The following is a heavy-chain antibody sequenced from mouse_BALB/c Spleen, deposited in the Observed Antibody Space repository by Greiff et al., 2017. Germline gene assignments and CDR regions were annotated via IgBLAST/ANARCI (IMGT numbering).Heavy chain of an antibody. CDR2: ISSGSSTI. V-gene: IGHV5-17*02. J-gene: IGHJ3*01. D-gene: IGHD2-4*01. Sequence: DVKLVESGGGLVQPGGSRTLSCAASGFTFSSFGMHWVRQAPEKGLEWFAYISSGSSTIYYADTVKGRFTISRDNPKNTLFLQMTSLRSEDTAMYYCARSGMITGGFAYWGQGTLVTVSA. CDR3: ARSGMITGGFAY. CDR1: GFTFSSFG.